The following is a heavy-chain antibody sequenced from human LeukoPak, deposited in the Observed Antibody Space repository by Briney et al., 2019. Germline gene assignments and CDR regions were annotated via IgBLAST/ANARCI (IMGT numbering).Heavy chain of an antibody. CDR2: IYYSGST. D-gene: IGHD1-1*01. Sequence: EPSETLSLTCTVSGGSISSYYWSWIRQPSGKGLEWIGYIYYSGSTNYNPSLKSRVTISVDTSKNQFSLKLSSVTAADTAVYYCARVPWSDVSWFGPWGQGTLVTVSS. CDR3: ARVPWSDVSWFGP. CDR1: GGSISSYY. J-gene: IGHJ5*02. V-gene: IGHV4-59*01.